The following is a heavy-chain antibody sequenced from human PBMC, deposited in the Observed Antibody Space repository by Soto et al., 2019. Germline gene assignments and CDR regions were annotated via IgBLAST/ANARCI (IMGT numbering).Heavy chain of an antibody. D-gene: IGHD1-1*01. V-gene: IGHV4-34*01. CDR2: MSHSGGT. CDR1: GGFVSSGSYY. Sequence: QVQLQQWGAGLLKPSETLSLTCAVYGGFVSSGSYYWSWIRQPPGKGLEWIGEMSHSGGTHFNPSRKSRGTISVDTSKKQFSLKMSSVAAAATALYYCARVGRGTATTVVDAFDIWGPGTMVTVSS. J-gene: IGHJ3*02. CDR3: ARVGRGTATTVVDAFDI.